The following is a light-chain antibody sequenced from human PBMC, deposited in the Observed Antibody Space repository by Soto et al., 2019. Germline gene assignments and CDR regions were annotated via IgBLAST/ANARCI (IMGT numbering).Light chain of an antibody. V-gene: IGKV3-20*01. CDR1: QSVSSY. J-gene: IGKJ5*01. CDR2: GTS. CDR3: QQYGSSIT. Sequence: EIVMTQSPATLSLSPGERVTLSCRASQSVSSYLAWYQHKPGQAPRLLIYGTSSRATGIPDRFSGSGSGTDFTLTISRLEPEDFAVYYCQQYGSSITFGQGTRLEI.